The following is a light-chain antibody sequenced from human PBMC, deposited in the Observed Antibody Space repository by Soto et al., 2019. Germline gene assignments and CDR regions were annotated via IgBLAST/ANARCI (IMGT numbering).Light chain of an antibody. V-gene: IGKV1-39*01. CDR2: AAS. CDR1: QSISSY. CDR3: QQSYSTHRWT. Sequence: DIQMTQSPSSLSASVGDRVTITCRASQSISSYLNWYQQKPGKAPKLLIYAASSLQSGVPSRFSGSGSGTDFTLTISSLQPEDFATYYCQQSYSTHRWTFGQGTKVDIK. J-gene: IGKJ1*01.